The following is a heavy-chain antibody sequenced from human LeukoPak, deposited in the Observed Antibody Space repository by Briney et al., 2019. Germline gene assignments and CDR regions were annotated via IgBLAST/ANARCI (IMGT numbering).Heavy chain of an antibody. D-gene: IGHD3-10*01. CDR1: GGTFDRYT. Sequence: SVKVSCKASGGTFDRYTFSWVRQAPGQGLEWMGGIIPIFGTTNYAQKFQGRVTVTTDESTSTAYMELSSLRSEDTAVYYCAREGGYYYDIWGQGTMVTVSS. CDR2: IIPIFGTT. J-gene: IGHJ3*02. V-gene: IGHV1-69*05. CDR3: AREGGYYYDI.